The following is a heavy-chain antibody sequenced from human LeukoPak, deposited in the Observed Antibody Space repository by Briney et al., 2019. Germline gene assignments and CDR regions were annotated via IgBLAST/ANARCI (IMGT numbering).Heavy chain of an antibody. CDR3: AKEPYSGSYYVHFDY. CDR1: GFTFSSYG. J-gene: IGHJ4*02. D-gene: IGHD1-26*01. Sequence: GGSLRLSCAASGFTFSSYGMHWVRQAPGKGLEWVSAISGSGGGTSYADSVKGRFAISRDNSKNTLYLQLNSLRAEDTAVYYCAKEPYSGSYYVHFDYWGQGTLVTVSS. CDR2: ISGSGGGT. V-gene: IGHV3-23*01.